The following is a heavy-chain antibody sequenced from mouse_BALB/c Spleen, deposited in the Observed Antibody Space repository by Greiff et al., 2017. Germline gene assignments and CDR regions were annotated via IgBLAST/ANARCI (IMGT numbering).Heavy chain of an antibody. D-gene: IGHD2-4*01. CDR1: GFTFSSYA. V-gene: IGHV5-9-3*01. CDR3: ARHYDYLYAMDY. J-gene: IGHJ4*01. Sequence: EVQVVESGGGLVKPGGSLKLSCAASGFTFSSYAMSWVRQTPEKRLEWVATISSGGSYTYYPDSVKGRFTISRDNAKNTLYLQMSSLRSEDTAMYYCARHYDYLYAMDYWGQGTSVTVSS. CDR2: ISSGGSYT.